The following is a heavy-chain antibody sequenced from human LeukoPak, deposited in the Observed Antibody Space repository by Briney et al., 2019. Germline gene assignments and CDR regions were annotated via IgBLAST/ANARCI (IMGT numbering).Heavy chain of an antibody. Sequence: ASVKVSGKVSGYTLTELSMHWVRQAPGKGLEWMGGFDPEDGETIYAQKFQGRVTMTEDTSTDTAYMELSSLRSEDTAVYYCATDREIRPHAPDASDIWGQGTMVTVSS. V-gene: IGHV1-24*01. D-gene: IGHD5-24*01. J-gene: IGHJ3*02. CDR1: GYTLTELS. CDR2: FDPEDGET. CDR3: ATDREIRPHAPDASDI.